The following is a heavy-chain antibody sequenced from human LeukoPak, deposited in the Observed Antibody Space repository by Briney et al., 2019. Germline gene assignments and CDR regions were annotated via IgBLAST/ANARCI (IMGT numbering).Heavy chain of an antibody. CDR2: MDRHTDI. CDR3: VGDPTTNRYQYFEY. Sequence: GGSLRLSCTASGFTFSNFGVNWVRQAPGKGLEWVSCMDRHTDIYYANSVRGRFTISRDNAKNSVFLQMDRLAVEDTAVYYCVGDPTTNRYQYFEYWGQGALVTVSS. D-gene: IGHD2-8*01. J-gene: IGHJ4*01. V-gene: IGHV3-21*01. CDR1: GFTFSNFG.